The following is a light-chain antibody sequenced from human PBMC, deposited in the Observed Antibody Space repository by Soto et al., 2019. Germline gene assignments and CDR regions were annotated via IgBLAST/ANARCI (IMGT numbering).Light chain of an antibody. CDR2: NSS. V-gene: IGKV3-20*01. J-gene: IGKJ1*01. CDR1: ETVRNNY. CDR3: QQYRDLPQT. Sequence: EIVLTQSPGTLSLSPGERATLSCRASETVRNNYLAWYQQKPGQAPRLLIYNSSTRPAGIPDRFSGSGSGTDFTLTISRLEPEAFALYFCQQYRDLPQTFGQGTRVEIK.